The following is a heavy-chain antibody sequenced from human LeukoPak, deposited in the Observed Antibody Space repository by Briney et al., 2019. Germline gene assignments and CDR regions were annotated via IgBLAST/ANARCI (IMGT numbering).Heavy chain of an antibody. Sequence: ASVKVSFKSSGYTFTNYGIFWVRQAPGQGLECMGWISPYNGNTNYAQKLQGRVTMTTDTSTSTAYMELRSLRFEDTAVYYCARGLSYDYVWGTHNWFDPWGQGTLVTVSS. CDR3: ARGLSYDYVWGTHNWFDP. D-gene: IGHD3-16*01. V-gene: IGHV1-18*01. CDR1: GYTFTNYG. J-gene: IGHJ5*02. CDR2: ISPYNGNT.